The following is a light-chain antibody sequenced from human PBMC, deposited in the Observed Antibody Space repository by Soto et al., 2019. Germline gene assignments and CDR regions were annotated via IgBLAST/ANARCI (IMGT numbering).Light chain of an antibody. J-gene: IGKJ1*01. CDR2: AAS. V-gene: IGKV1-8*01. CDR1: QGISSY. Sequence: IRMTQSPSSLSASTLDRVTITFRASQGISSYLAWYQQKPGKAPKLLIYAASTLQSGVPSRFSGSGSGTDFTLTISCLQSEDFATYYCQQYYSYPRTCGQGTKGDIK. CDR3: QQYYSYPRT.